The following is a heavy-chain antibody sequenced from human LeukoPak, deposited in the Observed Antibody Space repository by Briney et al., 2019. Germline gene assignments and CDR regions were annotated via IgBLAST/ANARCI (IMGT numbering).Heavy chain of an antibody. Sequence: GGSLRLSCAASGFTFSSYWMHWVRQAPGKGLVWVSRIDSDGGTTNYADYVKGRFTISRDNAKNTLYLQMNSLRAEDTAVYYCARRSSGSPPYYFDYWGQGTLVTVSS. J-gene: IGHJ4*02. CDR2: IDSDGGTT. D-gene: IGHD1-26*01. V-gene: IGHV3-74*01. CDR3: ARRSSGSPPYYFDY. CDR1: GFTFSSYW.